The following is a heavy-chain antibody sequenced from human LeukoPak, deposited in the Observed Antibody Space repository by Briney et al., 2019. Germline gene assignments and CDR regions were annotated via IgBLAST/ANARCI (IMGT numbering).Heavy chain of an antibody. J-gene: IGHJ5*02. V-gene: IGHV3-23*01. D-gene: IGHD3-3*01. CDR3: AKDPTSLTIRLNWFDP. Sequence: GGSLRLSCAASGFTFSSYAMSWVRQAPGKGLEWDSAISGSGGSTYYADSVKGRFTISRDNSKNTLYLQMNSLRAEDTAVYYCAKDPTSLTIRLNWFDPWGQGTLVTVSS. CDR2: ISGSGGST. CDR1: GFTFSSYA.